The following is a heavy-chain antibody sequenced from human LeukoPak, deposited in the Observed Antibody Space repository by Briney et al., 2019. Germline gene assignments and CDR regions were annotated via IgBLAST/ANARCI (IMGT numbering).Heavy chain of an antibody. CDR1: GYDFTSHG. CDR3: ARVGLGIGWYADL. V-gene: IGHV1-18*01. D-gene: IGHD7-27*01. CDR2: ISPYNGDT. J-gene: IGHJ2*01. Sequence: ASVKVSCKPSGYDFTSHGIFWVRQAPGQGLEWMGWISPYNGDTKYGQRFQGRVTMTTYTPTTTAYMELRSLRFDDTAVYYCARVGLGIGWYADLWSRGTLVTVLS.